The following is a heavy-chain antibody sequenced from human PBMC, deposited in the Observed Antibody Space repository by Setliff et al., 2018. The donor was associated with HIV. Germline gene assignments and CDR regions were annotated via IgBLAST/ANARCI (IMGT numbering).Heavy chain of an antibody. D-gene: IGHD1-26*01. V-gene: IGHV3-11*03. CDR1: GFSFYNYY. Sequence: GGSLRLSCAASGFSFYNYYMSWIRQAPGKGLEWISYISSSSGHTNYAESVKGRFTISRDNAKNSLYLQMTSLRAEDTAVYYCARPSLLGGGGSLDAFDIWGQGTMVTVSS. CDR2: ISSSSGHT. CDR3: ARPSLLGGGGSLDAFDI. J-gene: IGHJ3*02.